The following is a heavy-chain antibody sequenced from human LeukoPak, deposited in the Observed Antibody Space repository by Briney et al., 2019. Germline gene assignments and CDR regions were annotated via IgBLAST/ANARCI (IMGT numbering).Heavy chain of an antibody. CDR3: AKACFVRIQLYDY. CDR2: ISDSGDST. Sequence: GGSLRLSCAASGFTFSSYAMSWVRQAPGKGLEWVSVISDSGDSTFYADSVKGRFTISRDSSKNTLYLQMNSLRAEDTAVYYCAKACFVRIQLYDYWGQGTLVTVSS. CDR1: GFTFSSYA. J-gene: IGHJ4*02. V-gene: IGHV3-23*01. D-gene: IGHD5-18*01.